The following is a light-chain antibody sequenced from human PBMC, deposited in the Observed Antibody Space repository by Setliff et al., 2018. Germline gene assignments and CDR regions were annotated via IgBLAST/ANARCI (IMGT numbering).Light chain of an antibody. CDR3: SSYAGNYIYV. Sequence: QSALTRPPSASGSPGQSVAISCTGTSRDVGGFNFVSWYQQHPGKAPKLIIYEVSKRPSGVPDRFSGSKSGNTASLTVSGLQAEDEADYYCSSYAGNYIYVFGSGTKV. V-gene: IGLV2-8*01. CDR2: EVS. CDR1: SRDVGGFNF. J-gene: IGLJ1*01.